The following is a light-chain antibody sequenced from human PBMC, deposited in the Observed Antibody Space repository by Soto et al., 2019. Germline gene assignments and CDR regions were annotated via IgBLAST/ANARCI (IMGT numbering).Light chain of an antibody. CDR2: EAT. Sequence: QSVLTQPPSASGSPGQSVTISCTGTSSDVGGYNYVSWYQQHPGKAPQLIIYEATKRPSGVSPRFSGSRSGNTASLTLSGLQAEDEAVYHCSSYAGTDRTLVFFGGGTKVTVL. J-gene: IGLJ2*01. CDR3: SSYAGTDRTLVF. CDR1: SSDVGGYNY. V-gene: IGLV2-8*01.